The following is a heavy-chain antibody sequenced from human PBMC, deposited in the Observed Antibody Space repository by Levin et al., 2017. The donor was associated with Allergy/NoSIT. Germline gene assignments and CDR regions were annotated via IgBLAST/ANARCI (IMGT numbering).Heavy chain of an antibody. CDR1: GGSFSGYY. J-gene: IGHJ6*02. CDR2: INHSGST. Sequence: SQTLSLTCAVYGGSFSGYYWSWIRQPPGKGLEWIGEINHSGSTNYNPSLKSRVTISVDTSKNQFSLKLSSVTAADTAVYYCARGAGSQDYHYYYGMDVWGQGTTVTVSS. CDR3: ARGAGSQDYHYYYGMDV. D-gene: IGHD2-15*01. V-gene: IGHV4-34*01.